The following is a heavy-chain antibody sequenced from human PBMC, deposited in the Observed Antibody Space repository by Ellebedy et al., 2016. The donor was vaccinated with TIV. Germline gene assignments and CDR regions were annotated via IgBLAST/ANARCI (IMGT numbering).Heavy chain of an antibody. Sequence: GESLKISCAASGFTFTSFAMSWVRQAPGKGLEWVSTISHTGTRTYYADSVEGRFTLSRDTSKKTLYLQMNSLRAEDTAIYYCAKGRGGGSDSSAPRYYFDYWGLGTLVTVSS. CDR1: GFTFTSFA. CDR2: ISHTGTRT. V-gene: IGHV3-23*01. J-gene: IGHJ4*02. D-gene: IGHD3-22*01. CDR3: AKGRGGGSDSSAPRYYFDY.